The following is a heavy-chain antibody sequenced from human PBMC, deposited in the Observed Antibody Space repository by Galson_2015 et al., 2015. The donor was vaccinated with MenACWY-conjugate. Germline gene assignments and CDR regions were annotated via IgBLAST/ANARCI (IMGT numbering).Heavy chain of an antibody. CDR1: GYSFTSYA. Sequence: SVKVSCKASGYSFTSYAMHWVRQAPGQRLEWMGWINAGNGNTKYSQKSQGRVTITRDTSASTAYMELSSLRSEDTAVYYCASAVTVPDSFDYWGQGTLVTVSS. V-gene: IGHV1-3*01. D-gene: IGHD2/OR15-2a*01. CDR3: ASAVTVPDSFDY. J-gene: IGHJ4*02. CDR2: INAGNGNT.